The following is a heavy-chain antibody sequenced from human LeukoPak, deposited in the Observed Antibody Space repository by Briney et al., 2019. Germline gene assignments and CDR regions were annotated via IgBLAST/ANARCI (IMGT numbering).Heavy chain of an antibody. D-gene: IGHD4-17*01. J-gene: IGHJ6*02. Sequence: PSETLSLTCTVSGGSISSSSCYWGWIRQPPGKGLEWIGSIYYSGSTYYNPSLKSRVTISVDTSKNQFSLKLSSVTAADTAVYYCARHVDGDYYYGMDVWGQGTTVTVSS. CDR3: ARHVDGDYYYGMDV. CDR1: GGSISSSSCY. V-gene: IGHV4-39*01. CDR2: IYYSGST.